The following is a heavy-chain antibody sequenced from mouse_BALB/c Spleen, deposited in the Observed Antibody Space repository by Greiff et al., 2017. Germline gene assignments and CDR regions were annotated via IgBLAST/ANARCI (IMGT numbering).Heavy chain of an antibody. CDR1: GYAFSSSW. CDR2: IYPGDGDT. CDR3: ARGDYDEYYYAMDY. D-gene: IGHD2-4*01. V-gene: IGHV1-82*01. J-gene: IGHJ4*01. Sequence: QVQLQQSGPELVKPGASVKISCKASGYAFSSSWMNWVKQRPGQGLEWIGRIYPGDGDTNYNGKFKGKATLTADKSSSTAYMQLSSLTSVDSAVYFCARGDYDEYYYAMDYWGQGTSVTVSS.